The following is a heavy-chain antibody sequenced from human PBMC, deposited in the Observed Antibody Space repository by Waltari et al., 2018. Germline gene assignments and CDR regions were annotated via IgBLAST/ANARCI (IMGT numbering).Heavy chain of an antibody. CDR1: GYTFTGYY. D-gene: IGHD1-26*01. J-gene: IGHJ4*02. Sequence: QVQLVQSGAEVKKPGASVKVSCQASGYTFTGYYMHWVRPAPGQGLEWMGRINPNSGGTNYAQKFQGRVTMTRDTSISTAYMELSRLRSDDTAVYYCARDRWGGATKGEYYFDYWGQGTLVTVSS. CDR3: ARDRWGGATKGEYYFDY. V-gene: IGHV1-2*06. CDR2: INPNSGGT.